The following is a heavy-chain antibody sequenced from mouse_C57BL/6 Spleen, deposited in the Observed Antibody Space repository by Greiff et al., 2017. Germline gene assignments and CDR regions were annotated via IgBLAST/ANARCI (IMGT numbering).Heavy chain of an antibody. J-gene: IGHJ1*03. D-gene: IGHD2-3*01. Sequence: EVQRVESGPGLVKPSQSLSLTCSVTGYSITSGYYWNWIRQFPGNKLEWMGYISYDGSNNYNPSLKNRISLTSDTSKNPSFLKLHSVTTAVTAASCCSREGGYFFGGFDVWGTGTTVTVSS. V-gene: IGHV3-6*01. CDR3: SREGGYFFGGFDV. CDR2: ISYDGSN. CDR1: GYSITSGYY.